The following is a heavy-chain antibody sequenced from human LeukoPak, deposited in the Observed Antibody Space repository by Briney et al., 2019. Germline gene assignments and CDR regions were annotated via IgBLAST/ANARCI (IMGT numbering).Heavy chain of an antibody. D-gene: IGHD6-13*01. V-gene: IGHV1-2*04. CDR3: ARDRGDGGSSWPTPYYFDY. J-gene: IGHJ4*02. CDR1: GYTFTGYY. CDR2: INPNSGGT. Sequence: ASVKVSCKASGYTFTGYYMHWVRQAPGQGLEWMGWINPNSGGTNYAQMFQGWVTMTRDTSISTAYMELSRLRSDDTAVYYCARDRGDGGSSWPTPYYFDYWGQGTLVTVSS.